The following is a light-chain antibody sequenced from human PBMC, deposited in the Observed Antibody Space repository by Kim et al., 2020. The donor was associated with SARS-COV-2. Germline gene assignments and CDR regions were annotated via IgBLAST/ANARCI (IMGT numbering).Light chain of an antibody. CDR2: ATS. CDR1: QSIGTS. J-gene: IGKJ4*01. V-gene: IGKV1-39*01. CDR3: QQTYNTPRA. Sequence: DIQMTQSTSSLSASVGDRVTNTCRPTQSIGTSLNWFQQKPGKAPKLLIYATSNLQSGVPSRFRGSGSGTDFTLTINSLQPEDFATYFCQQTYNTPRAFGGGAKVDI.